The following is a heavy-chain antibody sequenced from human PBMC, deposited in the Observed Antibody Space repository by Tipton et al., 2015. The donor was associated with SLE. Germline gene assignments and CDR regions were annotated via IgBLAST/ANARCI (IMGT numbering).Heavy chain of an antibody. D-gene: IGHD6-19*01. CDR3: AREKVRAVAGMGGFDY. J-gene: IGHJ4*02. CDR2: IYYSGST. CDR1: GGSISSYY. V-gene: IGHV4-59*12. Sequence: TLSLTCTVSGGSISSYYWSWIRQPPGKGLEWIGYIYYSGSTNYNPSLKSRVTISVDTSKNQFSLKLSSVTAADTAVYYCAREKVRAVAGMGGFDYWGQGTLVNDSS.